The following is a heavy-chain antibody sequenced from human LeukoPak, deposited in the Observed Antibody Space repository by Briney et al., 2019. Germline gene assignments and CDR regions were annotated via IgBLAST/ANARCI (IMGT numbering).Heavy chain of an antibody. CDR3: SRDSIEDNYGDYVGDC. CDR2: INGDGSFT. Sequence: PGGSLRLSCAASGFTFSTYWMNWYRQAPGEGLVWVSRINGDGSFTNYADSVKGRFTISRDNAKNTLYLQMNSLRDEDTAVYYCSRDSIEDNYGDYVGDCWGQGTLVTVSS. J-gene: IGHJ4*02. D-gene: IGHD4-17*01. CDR1: GFTFSTYW. V-gene: IGHV3-74*01.